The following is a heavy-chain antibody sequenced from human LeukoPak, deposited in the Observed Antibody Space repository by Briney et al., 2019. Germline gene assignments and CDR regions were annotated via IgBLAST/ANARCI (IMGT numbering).Heavy chain of an antibody. J-gene: IGHJ6*02. CDR3: AKAIYSSSRMDV. D-gene: IGHD6-13*01. CDR2: ISGSGGST. CDR1: GFTFSSYA. Sequence: GGSLRLSCAASGFTFSSYAMSWVRQAPGKGLEWVSAISGSGGSTYYADSAKGRFTISRDNSKNPLYLQMNSLRAEDTAVYYCAKAIYSSSRMDVWGQGTTVTVSS. V-gene: IGHV3-23*01.